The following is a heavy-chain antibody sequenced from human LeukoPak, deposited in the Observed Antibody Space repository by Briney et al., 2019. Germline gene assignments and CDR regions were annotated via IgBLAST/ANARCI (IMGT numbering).Heavy chain of an antibody. CDR3: AGDRTSGNFLGEFDH. J-gene: IGHJ5*02. D-gene: IGHD1-26*01. CDR2: IWYDGSNT. V-gene: IGHV3-33*01. CDR1: GFTFTSYD. Sequence: GGSLRLSCAASGFTFTSYDMHWVRQAPGKGLEWVALIWYDGSNTYYADSVRGRFTISRDNSKNTLYLQMNSLRAEDTAIYYCAGDRTSGNFLGEFDHWGQGTLVTVFS.